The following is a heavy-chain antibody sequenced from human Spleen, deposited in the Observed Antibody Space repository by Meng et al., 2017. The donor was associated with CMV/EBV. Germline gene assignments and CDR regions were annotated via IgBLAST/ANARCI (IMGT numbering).Heavy chain of an antibody. CDR3: AKTDSREGGFDS. CDR2: IYFSGVT. D-gene: IGHD1-1*01. V-gene: IGHV4-31*03. CDR1: GASIPHGGYY. J-gene: IGHJ4*02. Sequence: TCTVSGASIPHGGYYWSWIRQHPERGLEWIGFIYFSGVTYYNPSLKSRITISVDASKRQFFLKLNSVTAADTAVYYCAKTDSREGGFDSWGQGTLVTVS.